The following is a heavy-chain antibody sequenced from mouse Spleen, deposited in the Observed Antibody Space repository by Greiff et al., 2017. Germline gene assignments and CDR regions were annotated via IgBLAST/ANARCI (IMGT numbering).Heavy chain of an antibody. D-gene: IGHD3-3*01. J-gene: IGHJ2*01. CDR1: GFTFSSYA. CDR2: ISSGGDYI. CDR3: TREGQLLFDY. V-gene: IGHV5-9-1*02. Sequence: EVQGVESGEGLVKHGGSLKLSCAASGFTFSSYAMSWVRQTPEKRLEWVAYISSGGDYIYYADTVKGRFTISRDNARNTLYLQMSSLKSEDTAMYYCTREGQLLFDYWGQGTTLTVSS.